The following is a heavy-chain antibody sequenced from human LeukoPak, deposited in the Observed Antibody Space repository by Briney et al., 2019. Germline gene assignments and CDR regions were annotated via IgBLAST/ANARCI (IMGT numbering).Heavy chain of an antibody. V-gene: IGHV1-18*01. CDR2: ISAYNGDT. D-gene: IGHD2-2*01. CDR1: GYTFTSYG. Sequence: ASVKVSCKASGYTFTSYGISWVRQAPGQGLEWMGWISAYNGDTNYAQNLQGRVTMTTETSTSTAYMELRSLRSDDTAIYYYARDWEYCATNRCYRGDRNWFDPWGQGTLVTVSS. CDR3: ARDWEYCATNRCYRGDRNWFDP. J-gene: IGHJ5*02.